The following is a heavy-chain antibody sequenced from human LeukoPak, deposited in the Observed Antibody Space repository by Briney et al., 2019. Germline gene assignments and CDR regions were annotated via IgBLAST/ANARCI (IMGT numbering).Heavy chain of an antibody. CDR1: GFTFSSYG. D-gene: IGHD2-21*01. J-gene: IGHJ5*02. Sequence: PGRSLRLSCAASGFTFSSYGMHWVRQAPGKGLEWVAVIWYDGSNKFYADSVKGRFTISRDNSKNTLYLQMNSLRAEDTAVYYCAREYSVGWFDPWGQGTLVTVSS. CDR3: AREYSVGWFDP. CDR2: IWYDGSNK. V-gene: IGHV3-33*01.